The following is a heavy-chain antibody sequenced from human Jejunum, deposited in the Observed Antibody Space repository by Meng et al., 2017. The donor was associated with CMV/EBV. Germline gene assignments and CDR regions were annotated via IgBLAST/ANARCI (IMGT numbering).Heavy chain of an antibody. CDR1: GDSISSGRHF. J-gene: IGHJ4*02. CDR3: AADISTAWFYY. D-gene: IGHD2-2*01. V-gene: IGHV4-39*07. Sequence: QMRLQESGSGPVKPSATLSLTCTVSGDSISSGRHFWGWIRQAPGKGLEWIATIHYTETTHYNPSLKSRITISVDTSKNQISLKVNSVTAADTAMYYCAADISTAWFYYWGQGTLVTVSS. CDR2: IHYTETT.